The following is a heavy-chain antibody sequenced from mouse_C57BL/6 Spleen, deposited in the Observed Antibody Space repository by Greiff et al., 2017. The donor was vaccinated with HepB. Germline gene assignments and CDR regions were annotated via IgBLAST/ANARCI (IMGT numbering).Heavy chain of an antibody. V-gene: IGHV5-9*01. Sequence: EVHLVESGGGLVKPGGSLKLSCAASGFTFSSYTMSWVRQTPEKRLEWVATISGGGGNTYYPDSVKGRFTISRDNAKNTLYLQMSSLRSEDTALYYCARQRGITTVVATDWYFDVWGTGTTVTVSS. CDR1: GFTFSSYT. CDR2: ISGGGGNT. CDR3: ARQRGITTVVATDWYFDV. D-gene: IGHD1-1*01. J-gene: IGHJ1*03.